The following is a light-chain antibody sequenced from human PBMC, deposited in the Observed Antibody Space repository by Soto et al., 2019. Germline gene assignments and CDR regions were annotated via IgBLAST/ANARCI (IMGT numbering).Light chain of an antibody. CDR2: KAS. J-gene: IGKJ1*01. V-gene: IGKV1-5*03. CDR1: QSISTW. CDR3: QQYNAFSAGA. Sequence: DIPMTQSPSTLSASVGDRVTITCRASQSISTWLAWYQQKPGKAPNLLIYKASSLERGVPSRFSGSGSGTESTLTISRLQPDDFATYYCQQYNAFSAGAFGQGTEVEIK.